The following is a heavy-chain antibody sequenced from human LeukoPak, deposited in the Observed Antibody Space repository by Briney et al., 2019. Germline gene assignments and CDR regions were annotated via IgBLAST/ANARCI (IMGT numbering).Heavy chain of an antibody. CDR2: ISGNGAST. Sequence: PGGSLRLSCAASGFNFDDFAMHWVRQSPRRGLEWVSGISGNGASTGYGESVQGRSTISRDNAQNFLYLEINSLRPEDMAFYYCAKGTSESSAYYGLFDSWGQGTLVTVSS. D-gene: IGHD3-22*01. CDR1: GFNFDDFA. CDR3: AKGTSESSAYYGLFDS. V-gene: IGHV3-9*03. J-gene: IGHJ4*02.